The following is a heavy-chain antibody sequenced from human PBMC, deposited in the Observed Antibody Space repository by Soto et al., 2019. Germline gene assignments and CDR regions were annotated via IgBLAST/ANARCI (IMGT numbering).Heavy chain of an antibody. J-gene: IGHJ4*02. CDR1: AFTFSNYW. V-gene: IGHV3-74*01. Sequence: EVQLVESGGGLVQPGGSLRLSCADSAFTFSNYWMHWVRQAPGKGLEWVSRIDHDGPTDYADSVRGRFTISRDNAENTLYLQMNSLRPEATAVYYCVRDSHGDYWGQGTLVTVSS. CDR3: VRDSHGDY. CDR2: IDHDGPT.